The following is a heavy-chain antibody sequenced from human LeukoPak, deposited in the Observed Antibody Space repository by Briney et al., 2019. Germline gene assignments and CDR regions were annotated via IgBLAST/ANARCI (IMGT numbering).Heavy chain of an antibody. CDR2: IIPIFGTA. D-gene: IGHD6-19*01. CDR1: GGTFSSYA. Sequence: TVKVSCKASGGTFSSYAISWVRQAPGQGLEWMGRIIPIFGTANYAQKFQGRVTITTDESTSTAYMELSSLRSEDTAVYYCAYSTRDSSGWYAFDYWGQGTLVTVSS. V-gene: IGHV1-69*05. J-gene: IGHJ4*02. CDR3: AYSTRDSSGWYAFDY.